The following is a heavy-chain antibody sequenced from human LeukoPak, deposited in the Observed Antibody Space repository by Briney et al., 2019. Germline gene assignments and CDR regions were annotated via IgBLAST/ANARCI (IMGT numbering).Heavy chain of an antibody. V-gene: IGHV4-4*07. D-gene: IGHD4-17*01. CDR1: GGSISSYY. CDR3: ARGVWYGDYSAFDI. Sequence: PSETLSLTCTVSGGSISSYYWSWIRQPAGKGLEWIGRIYTSGSTNYNPSLKSRVTMSVDTSKNQFSLKLSSVTAADTAVYYCARGVWYGDYSAFDIWGQGTMVTVSS. J-gene: IGHJ3*02. CDR2: IYTSGST.